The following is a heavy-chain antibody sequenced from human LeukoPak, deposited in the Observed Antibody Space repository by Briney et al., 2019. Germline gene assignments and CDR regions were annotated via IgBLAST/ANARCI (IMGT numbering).Heavy chain of an antibody. CDR2: IYSGGST. J-gene: IGHJ5*02. CDR3: ARDMGGSGSLWFDP. V-gene: IGHV3-66*01. D-gene: IGHD3-10*01. CDR1: GFTVSSNY. Sequence: GGSLRLSCAASGFTVSSNYMSWVRQAPGKGLEWVSVIYSGGSTYYADSVKGRFTISRDNSKNMLYLQMNSLRAEDTAVYYCARDMGGSGSLWFDPWGQGTLVTVSS.